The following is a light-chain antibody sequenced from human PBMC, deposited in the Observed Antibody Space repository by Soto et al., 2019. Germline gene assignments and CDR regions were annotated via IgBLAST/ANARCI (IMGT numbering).Light chain of an antibody. CDR2: DTS. V-gene: IGKV3-15*01. Sequence: EIVMTQSPATLSLSPGDRATLSCRASQSVSIHLAWYQQKPGQAPRLLIYDTSTRATGIPARFSGSGSGTEFTLTISSLQSEDFAVYYCQQYSNWPPITFGQGTRLEIK. CDR3: QQYSNWPPIT. J-gene: IGKJ5*01. CDR1: QSVSIH.